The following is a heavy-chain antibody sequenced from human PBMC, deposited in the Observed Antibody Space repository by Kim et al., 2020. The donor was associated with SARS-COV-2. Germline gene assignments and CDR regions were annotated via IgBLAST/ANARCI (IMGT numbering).Heavy chain of an antibody. Sequence: SETLSLTCAVYGGSFSGYYWSWIRQPPGKGLEWIGEINHSGSTNYNPSLKSRVTISVDTSKNQFSLKLSSVTAADTAVYYCARVKSAAAGFIDYWGQGTLVTVSS. V-gene: IGHV4-34*01. CDR1: GGSFSGYY. D-gene: IGHD6-13*01. CDR2: INHSGST. CDR3: ARVKSAAAGFIDY. J-gene: IGHJ4*02.